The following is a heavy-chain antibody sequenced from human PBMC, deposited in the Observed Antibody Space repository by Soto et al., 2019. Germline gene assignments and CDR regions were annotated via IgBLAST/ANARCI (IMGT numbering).Heavy chain of an antibody. CDR2: IYPGDSDT. Sequence: PGESLEISCKCSGYSFTSYLIGWVRQMPGKGLELMGIIYPGDSDTKYSPSFQGQVTISADKSISTAYLQWSGLKASDTAMCYCARRFSLVVTAHAFDIWGQGTMVTVSS. CDR1: GYSFTSYL. D-gene: IGHD2-21*02. J-gene: IGHJ3*02. V-gene: IGHV5-51*01. CDR3: ARRFSLVVTAHAFDI.